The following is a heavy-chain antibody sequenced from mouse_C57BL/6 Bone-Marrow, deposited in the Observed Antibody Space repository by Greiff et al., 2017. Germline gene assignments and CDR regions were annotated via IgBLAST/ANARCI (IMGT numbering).Heavy chain of an antibody. CDR1: GFTFSDYG. CDR3: ARVSYYDYDDAMDY. D-gene: IGHD2-4*01. V-gene: IGHV5-15*04. J-gene: IGHJ4*01. CDR2: ISNLAYSI. Sequence: EVKVEESGGGLVQPGGSLNLSCAASGFTFSDYGMAWVRQAPRKGPEWVAFISNLAYSIYYADTVTGRFTNSRENAKNTLYLEMSSLRSEDTAMYYCARVSYYDYDDAMDYWGQGTSVTVSA.